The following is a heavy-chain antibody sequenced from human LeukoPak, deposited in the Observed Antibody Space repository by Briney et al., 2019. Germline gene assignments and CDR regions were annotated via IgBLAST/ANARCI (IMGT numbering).Heavy chain of an antibody. D-gene: IGHD5-24*01. Sequence: GGSLRLSCAASGFTFSSYSMTWVRQAPGKGLEWVSIIYSGGSTYYADSVKGRFAISRDNSKNTLYLQMNSLRAEDTAVYYCAREGEMGGGLDYWGQGTLVTVSS. CDR1: GFTFSSYS. CDR2: IYSGGST. J-gene: IGHJ4*02. V-gene: IGHV3-53*01. CDR3: AREGEMGGGLDY.